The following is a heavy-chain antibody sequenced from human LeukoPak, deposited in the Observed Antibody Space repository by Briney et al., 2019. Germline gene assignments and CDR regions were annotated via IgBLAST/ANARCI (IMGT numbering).Heavy chain of an antibody. Sequence: GGSLRLSCAASGFTFTNAWMSWVRQAPGKGLEWVSVIYSGGSTDYADSVKGRLTISRDNSKNALYLQMNSLRAEDTAVYYCARGVLYSYFDYWGQGTLVTVSS. CDR1: GFTFTNAW. V-gene: IGHV3-53*01. CDR3: ARGVLYSYFDY. D-gene: IGHD2-15*01. J-gene: IGHJ4*02. CDR2: IYSGGST.